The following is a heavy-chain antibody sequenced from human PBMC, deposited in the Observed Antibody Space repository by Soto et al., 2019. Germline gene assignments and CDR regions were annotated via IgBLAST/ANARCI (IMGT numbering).Heavy chain of an antibody. CDR3: ARQVYYYDSSGYYPFHY. CDR2: IYPGDSDT. CDR1: GYSFTSYW. V-gene: IGHV5-51*01. D-gene: IGHD3-22*01. Sequence: VESLKISCKVSGYSFTSYWIVWVRQMPGKGLEWMGIIYPGDSDTRYSPSFQGQVTISADKSISTAYLQWSSLKASDTAMYYCARQVYYYDSSGYYPFHYWGQGTLVTVSS. J-gene: IGHJ4*02.